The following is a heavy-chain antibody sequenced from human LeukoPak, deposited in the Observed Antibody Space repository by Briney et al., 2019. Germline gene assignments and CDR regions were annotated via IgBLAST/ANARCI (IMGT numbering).Heavy chain of an antibody. V-gene: IGHV4-59*01. Sequence: SETLSLTCTVSGDSISSYHWTWIRKSPGKGLERIGYISYSGSTNSNPSLKSRVTMSVDTSKNQFSLKLNSVTAADTAVYYCARSIILVRGIIYFFYYYMDVWGKGTTVTVSS. CDR3: ARSIILVRGIIYFFYYYMDV. CDR1: GDSISSYH. J-gene: IGHJ6*03. D-gene: IGHD3-10*01. CDR2: ISYSGST.